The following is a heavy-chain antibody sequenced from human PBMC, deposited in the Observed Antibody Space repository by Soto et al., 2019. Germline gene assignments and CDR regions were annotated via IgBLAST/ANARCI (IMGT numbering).Heavy chain of an antibody. D-gene: IGHD5-12*01. CDR3: ARRRGFPYYYGMDV. CDR1: GCSISSGGYS. Sequence: SETLSLTCAVSGCSISSGGYSWSWIRQPPGKGLEWIGYIYHSGSTYYNPSLKSRVTISVDRSKNQFSLKLSSVTAADTAVYYCARRRGFPYYYGMDVWGQGTTVTVS. J-gene: IGHJ6*02. V-gene: IGHV4-30-2*01. CDR2: IYHSGST.